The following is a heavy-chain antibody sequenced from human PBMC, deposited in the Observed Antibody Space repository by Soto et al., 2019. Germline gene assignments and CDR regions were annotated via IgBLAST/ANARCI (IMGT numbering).Heavy chain of an antibody. Sequence: ASVKVSCKASGYTFTGYYMHWVRQAPGQGLEWMGWINPNSGGTNYAQKFQGWVTMTRDTSISTAYMELSRLRSDDTAVYYCARMRIEASYYYYGMDVWGQGTTVTVS. CDR1: GYTFTGYY. CDR2: INPNSGGT. CDR3: ARMRIEASYYYYGMDV. D-gene: IGHD2-15*01. V-gene: IGHV1-2*04. J-gene: IGHJ6*02.